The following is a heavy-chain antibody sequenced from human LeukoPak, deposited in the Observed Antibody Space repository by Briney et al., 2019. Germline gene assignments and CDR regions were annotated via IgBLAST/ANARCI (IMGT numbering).Heavy chain of an antibody. CDR3: AREALWIQLWLRRGYFDY. V-gene: IGHV4-34*01. Sequence: SETLSLTCAVYGGSFSGYYWSWIRQPPGKGLEWMGEINHSGSTNYNPSLKSRVTISVDTSKNQFSLKLSSVTAADTAVYYCAREALWIQLWLRRGYFDYWGQGTLVTVSS. J-gene: IGHJ4*02. D-gene: IGHD5-18*01. CDR1: GGSFSGYY. CDR2: INHSGST.